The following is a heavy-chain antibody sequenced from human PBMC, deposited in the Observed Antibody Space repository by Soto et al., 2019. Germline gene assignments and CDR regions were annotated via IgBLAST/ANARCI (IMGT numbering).Heavy chain of an antibody. CDR3: ARGDGDHDAFDI. V-gene: IGHV4-31*03. D-gene: IGHD3-10*01. CDR2: IYYSGST. Sequence: SETLSLTCTVSGGSISSGGYYWSWIRQHPGKGLEWIGYIYYSGSTYYNPSLKSRVTTSVDTSKNQFSLKLSSVTAADTAVYYCARGDGDHDAFDIWGQGTMVTVSS. J-gene: IGHJ3*02. CDR1: GGSISSGGYY.